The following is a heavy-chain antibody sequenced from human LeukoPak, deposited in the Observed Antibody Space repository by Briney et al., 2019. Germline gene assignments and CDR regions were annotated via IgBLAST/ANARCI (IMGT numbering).Heavy chain of an antibody. CDR2: IIPIFGTA. CDR3: ASHDVSSPRRVIVY. Sequence: ASVKVSCKASGGTFSSYAISWVRQAPGQGLEWMGGIIPIFGTANYAQKFQGRVTITTDESTSTAYMELSSLRSEDTAVYYCASHDVSSPRRVIVYWGQGTLVTVSS. V-gene: IGHV1-69*05. J-gene: IGHJ4*02. CDR1: GGTFSSYA. D-gene: IGHD6-13*01.